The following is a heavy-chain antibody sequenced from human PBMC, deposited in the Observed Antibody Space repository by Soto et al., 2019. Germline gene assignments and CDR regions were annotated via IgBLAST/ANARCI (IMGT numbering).Heavy chain of an antibody. Sequence: EVQLMESGGGLVQPGGSLRLSCAASGITFSTHAMSWVRQAPGKGLKWVSTINGGGGATYYADSVKGRFTVSRDNSKNTLFLQMNSLRVEDTAVYYCAKDPGYCVSYSCLVAGWVDPWGQGTLVTVSS. CDR1: GITFSTHA. J-gene: IGHJ5*02. V-gene: IGHV3-23*01. D-gene: IGHD2-2*01. CDR3: AKDPGYCVSYSCLVAGWVDP. CDR2: INGGGGAT.